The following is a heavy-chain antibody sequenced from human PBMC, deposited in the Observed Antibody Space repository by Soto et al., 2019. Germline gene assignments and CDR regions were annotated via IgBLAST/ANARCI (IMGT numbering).Heavy chain of an antibody. CDR2: ISGSGGST. CDR3: AKDQIVVVPAARVDNWFDP. Sequence: VQLLESGGGLVQPGGSLRLSCAASGFTFSSYAMSWVRQAPGKGLEWVSAISGSGGSTYYADSVKGRFTISRDNSKNTLYLQMNSLRAEDTAVYYCAKDQIVVVPAARVDNWFDPWGQGTLVTVSS. D-gene: IGHD2-2*01. J-gene: IGHJ5*02. CDR1: GFTFSSYA. V-gene: IGHV3-23*01.